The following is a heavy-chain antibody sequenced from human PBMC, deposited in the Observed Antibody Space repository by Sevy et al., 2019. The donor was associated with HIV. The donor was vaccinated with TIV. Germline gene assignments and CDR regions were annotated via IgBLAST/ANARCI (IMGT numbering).Heavy chain of an antibody. CDR3: ARDRDLYCSGGSCYLGHYYYGMDV. Sequence: ASVKVSCKASGYTFTSYAMNWVRQAPGQGPEWMGWINTNTGNPTYAQGFTGRFVFSLDTSVSTAYLQISSLKAEDTAVYYCARDRDLYCSGGSCYLGHYYYGMDVWGQGTTVTVSS. J-gene: IGHJ6*02. V-gene: IGHV7-4-1*02. D-gene: IGHD2-15*01. CDR1: GYTFTSYA. CDR2: INTNTGNP.